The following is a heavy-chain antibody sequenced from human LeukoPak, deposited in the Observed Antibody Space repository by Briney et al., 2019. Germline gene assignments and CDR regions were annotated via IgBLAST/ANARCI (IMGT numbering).Heavy chain of an antibody. V-gene: IGHV5-51*01. CDR2: IYPGISYT. J-gene: IGHJ4*02. Sequence: GESLKISCKGSGYSFTSYSISWVGQMPGKGLEWMGIIYPGISYTRYSPSFQGSVTISADKSISTTYLQTSRLKASRTAMYYCARSVAGLDYWGQGTLVTVSS. CDR1: GYSFTSYS. CDR3: ARSVAGLDY. D-gene: IGHD6-19*01.